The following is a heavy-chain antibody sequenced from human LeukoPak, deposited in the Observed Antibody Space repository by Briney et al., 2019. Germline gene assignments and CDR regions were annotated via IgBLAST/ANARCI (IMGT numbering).Heavy chain of an antibody. CDR2: IYPGDSDT. CDR1: GYSFTSYW. J-gene: IGHJ6*02. Sequence: GESLKISCKGSGYSFTSYWIGWVRQMPGKGLEWMGIIYPGDSDTRYSPSFQGQVTISADKSISTAYLQWSSLKASDTAVYYCARLGYYDSTSDYGMDVWGQGTTVTVSS. CDR3: ARLGYYDSTSDYGMDV. D-gene: IGHD3-22*01. V-gene: IGHV5-51*01.